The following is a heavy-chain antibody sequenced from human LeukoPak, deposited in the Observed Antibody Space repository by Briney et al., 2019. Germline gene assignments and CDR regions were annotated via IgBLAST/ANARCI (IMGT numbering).Heavy chain of an antibody. Sequence: GGSLRLSCAASGFTFSSYAMSWVRQAPGKGLEWVSVIYSGGSTYYADSVKGRFTISRDNSKNTLYLQMNSLRAEDTAVYYCARESLGGYGSGSSYYYYYYGMDVWGQGTTVTVSS. V-gene: IGHV3-66*01. CDR1: GFTFSSYA. D-gene: IGHD3-10*01. J-gene: IGHJ6*02. CDR3: ARESLGGYGSGSSYYYYYYGMDV. CDR2: IYSGGST.